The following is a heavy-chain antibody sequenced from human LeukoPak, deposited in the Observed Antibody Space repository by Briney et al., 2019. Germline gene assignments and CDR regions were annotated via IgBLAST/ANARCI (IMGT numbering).Heavy chain of an antibody. D-gene: IGHD1-7*01. CDR1: GFTFSSYW. CDR2: IKQDGSEK. CDR3: ARDPSSEYNWNYPSDY. Sequence: PGGSLRLSCAASGFTFSSYWMSWVRQAPGKGLEWVANIKQDGSEKYYVDSVKGRFTISRDNAKNSLYLQMNSLRAEDTAVYYCARDPSSEYNWNYPSDYWGQGTLVTVSS. V-gene: IGHV3-7*01. J-gene: IGHJ4*02.